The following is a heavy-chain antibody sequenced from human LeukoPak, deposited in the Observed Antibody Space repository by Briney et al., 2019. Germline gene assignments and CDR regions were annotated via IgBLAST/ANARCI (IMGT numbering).Heavy chain of an antibody. V-gene: IGHV3-30*18. CDR1: GFTFSSYG. J-gene: IGHJ6*04. CDR2: ISYDGSNK. CDR3: AKDMGSGGYYGMDV. Sequence: PGGSLRLSCAASGFTFSSYGMHWVRQAPGKGLEWVAVISYDGSNKYYADSVKGRFTISRDNSKNTLYLQMNSLRAEDTAVYYCAKDMGSGGYYGMDVWGKGTTVTVSS. D-gene: IGHD2-8*02.